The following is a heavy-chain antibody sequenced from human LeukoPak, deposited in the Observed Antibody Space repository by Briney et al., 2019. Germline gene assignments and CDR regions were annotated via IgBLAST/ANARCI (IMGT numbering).Heavy chain of an antibody. CDR3: AVTPHSYGSGSYTDY. CDR2: IYSSGGT. D-gene: IGHD3-10*01. Sequence: PSETLSLTCTVAGASISNYYWSWIRQPPGKGLEWIGYIYSSGGTNYYPSLKSRVTISVDTSKNQFSLKLSSATAADTAVYYCAVTPHSYGSGSYTDYWGQGTLVTVSS. J-gene: IGHJ4*02. CDR1: GASISNYY. V-gene: IGHV4-59*01.